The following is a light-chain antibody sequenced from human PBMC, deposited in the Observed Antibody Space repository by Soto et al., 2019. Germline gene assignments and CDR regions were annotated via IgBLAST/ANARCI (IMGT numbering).Light chain of an antibody. J-gene: IGKJ2*01. CDR2: ATS. CDR1: QNIASF. V-gene: IGKV1-39*01. CDR3: QQTYSMPVT. Sequence: DVQMTQSPSSLSASVGDRVTITCRASQNIASFLNWYQQRPGTAPKLLIYATSNLESGVPSRFSGRGSATDFTLIIYSLQPEDFATYFCQQTYSMPVTFGQGTKLE.